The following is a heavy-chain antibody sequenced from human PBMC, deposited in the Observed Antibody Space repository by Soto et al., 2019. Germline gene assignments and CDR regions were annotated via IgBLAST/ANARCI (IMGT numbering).Heavy chain of an antibody. CDR3: ASAPVLAAVEYYFDY. D-gene: IGHD6-13*01. Sequence: LPETLSLTCTVSGGSISSSSYYWGWIRQPPGKGLEWIGSIYYSGSTYYNPSLKSRVTISVDTSKNQFSLKLSSVTAADTAVYYCASAPVLAAVEYYFDYWGQGTLVTVSS. CDR2: IYYSGST. J-gene: IGHJ4*02. V-gene: IGHV4-39*01. CDR1: GGSISSSSYY.